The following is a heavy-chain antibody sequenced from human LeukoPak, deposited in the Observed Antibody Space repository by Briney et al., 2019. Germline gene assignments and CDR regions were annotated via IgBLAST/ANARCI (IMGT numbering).Heavy chain of an antibody. Sequence: PGGSLRLSCAASGFTFSSFAMSWVRQAPGKGLEWVSGISGRGERTFYADSVKGRFTNSSDNSKITLDLQMNSLRAEDTAVYYCAKEIAEAGVDAFHIWGQGTTVTVSS. CDR2: ISGRGERT. V-gene: IGHV3-23*01. CDR1: GFTFSSFA. CDR3: AKEIAEAGVDAFHI. D-gene: IGHD6-19*01. J-gene: IGHJ3*02.